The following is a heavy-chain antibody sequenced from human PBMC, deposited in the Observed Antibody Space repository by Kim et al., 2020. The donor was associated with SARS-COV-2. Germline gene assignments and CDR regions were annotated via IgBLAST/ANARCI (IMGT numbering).Heavy chain of an antibody. D-gene: IGHD3-22*01. J-gene: IGHJ4*02. Sequence: GGSLRLSCAASGFTFSSYGMHWVRQAPGKGLEWVAVIWYDGSNKYYADSVKGRFTISRDNSKNTLYLQMNSLRAEDTAVYYCARDSETMIVMYYFDYWGQGTLVTVSS. CDR2: IWYDGSNK. CDR3: ARDSETMIVMYYFDY. CDR1: GFTFSSYG. V-gene: IGHV3-33*01.